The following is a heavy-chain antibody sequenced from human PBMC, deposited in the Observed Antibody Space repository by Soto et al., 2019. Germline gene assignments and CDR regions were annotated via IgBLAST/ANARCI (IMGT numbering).Heavy chain of an antibody. CDR2: ITGGSGNT. V-gene: IGHV3-23*01. D-gene: IGHD2-2*01. Sequence: GGSLRLSCGASGFSFSKYVMSWVRQAPGKGLEWFSAITGGSGNTYYADSVKGRYTISRDSSDNTLYLQMNSLRAEDTAVYYCARDRYCSSTSCYAGGWFDPWGQGTLVTVSS. J-gene: IGHJ5*02. CDR3: ARDRYCSSTSCYAGGWFDP. CDR1: GFSFSKYV.